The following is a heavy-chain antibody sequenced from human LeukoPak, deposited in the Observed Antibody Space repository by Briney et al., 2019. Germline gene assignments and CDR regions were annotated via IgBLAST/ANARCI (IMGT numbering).Heavy chain of an antibody. CDR1: GGSISSGGYY. D-gene: IGHD3-10*01. J-gene: IGHJ6*02. CDR3: ARVPSYYGSGTWPYYGMDV. CDR2: IYYSGST. V-gene: IGHV4-31*03. Sequence: SETLSLTCTVSGGSISSGGYYWSWIRQHPGKGLEWIGYIYYSGSTYYNPSLKSRVTISVDTSKNQFSLKLSSVTAADTAVYYCARVPSYYGSGTWPYYGMDVWGQGTTVTVSS.